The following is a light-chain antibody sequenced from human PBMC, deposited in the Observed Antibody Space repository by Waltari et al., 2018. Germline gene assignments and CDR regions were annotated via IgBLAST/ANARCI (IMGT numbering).Light chain of an antibody. CDR3: MQSTHWPPWT. V-gene: IGKV2-30*02. CDR1: QSLVHTACNTF. Sequence: DAVMTQSPLSLPVSVGQPASISCRHRQSLVHTACNTFLSCLHQRPGQSPRRLIYKVSNRDSEVPDRFSGSVSGTDFTLKISRVEAEDVGLYYCMQSTHWPPWTFGQGTKVEIK. J-gene: IGKJ1*01. CDR2: KVS.